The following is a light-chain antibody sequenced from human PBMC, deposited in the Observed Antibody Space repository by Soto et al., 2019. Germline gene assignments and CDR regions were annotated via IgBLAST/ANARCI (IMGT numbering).Light chain of an antibody. CDR1: SSDVGGYHY. CDR2: EVS. Sequence: QSVLTQPPSASGSPGQSVTISCTGTSSDVGGYHYVSWYQQHPGKAPKLMIYEVSKRPSGVPDRFSGSKSGNTASLTVSGLQAEDEADYYCSSYAGSNNLGFGGGTKLTVL. J-gene: IGLJ3*02. CDR3: SSYAGSNNLG. V-gene: IGLV2-8*01.